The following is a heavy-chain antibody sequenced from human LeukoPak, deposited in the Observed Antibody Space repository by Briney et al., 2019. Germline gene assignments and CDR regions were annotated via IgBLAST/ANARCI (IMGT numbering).Heavy chain of an antibody. V-gene: IGHV1-8*02. D-gene: IGHD6-13*01. CDR2: MNPNSAKT. Sequence: EASVTVSCKASGYTFTGYYMHWVRQAPGQGLEWMGWMNPNSAKTVYAQRFQDRVTLTWNTSISTAYMELSSLRYEDAAVYYCVRQTRIAAASMDVWGQGTTVTVSS. CDR1: GYTFTGYY. J-gene: IGHJ6*02. CDR3: VRQTRIAAASMDV.